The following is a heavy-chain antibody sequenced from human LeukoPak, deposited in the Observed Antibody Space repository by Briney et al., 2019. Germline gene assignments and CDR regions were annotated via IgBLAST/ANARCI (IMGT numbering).Heavy chain of an antibody. D-gene: IGHD3-22*01. CDR3: ARGTHPEYYYDSSGYRGFDY. V-gene: IGHV4-34*01. J-gene: IGHJ4*02. Sequence: PGGSLGLSCAASGFTFSTYSMNWVRQAPGKGLEWVGEINHSGSTNYNPSLKSRVTISVDTSKNQFSLKLSSVTAADTAVYYCARGTHPEYYYDSSGYRGFDYWGQGTLVTVSS. CDR2: INHSGST. CDR1: GFTFSTYS.